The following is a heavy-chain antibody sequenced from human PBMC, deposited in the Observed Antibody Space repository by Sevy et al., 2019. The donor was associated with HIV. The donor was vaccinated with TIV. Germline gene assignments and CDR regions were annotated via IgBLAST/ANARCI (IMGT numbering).Heavy chain of an antibody. J-gene: IGHJ5*02. CDR2: ISAYNGNT. CDR3: ARGGHGYSSSWTMNWFDP. Sequence: ASVKVSCKASGYTYTSYGISWVRQAPGQGLEWMGWISAYNGNTNYAQKLQGRVTMTTDTSTSTAYMELRSLRSDDTAVYYCARGGHGYSSSWTMNWFDPWGQGTLVTVSS. D-gene: IGHD6-13*01. V-gene: IGHV1-18*01. CDR1: GYTYTSYG.